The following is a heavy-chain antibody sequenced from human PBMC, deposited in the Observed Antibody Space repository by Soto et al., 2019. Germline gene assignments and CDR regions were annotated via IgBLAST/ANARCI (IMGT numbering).Heavy chain of an antibody. CDR3: VKDRYVDY. J-gene: IGHJ4*02. CDR1: GFSFTAYA. Sequence: GGSLRLSCSVSGFSFTAYAMHWVRQAPNKGLEYDSSISSSGVSTYYADAVKGRFTISRDNSKSTLSFQMSSLRVDDTGVYYCVKDRYVDYWGQGT. V-gene: IGHV3-64D*06. CDR2: ISSSGVST.